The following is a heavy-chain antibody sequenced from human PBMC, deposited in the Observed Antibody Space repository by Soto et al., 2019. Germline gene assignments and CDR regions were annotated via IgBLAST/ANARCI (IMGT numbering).Heavy chain of an antibody. J-gene: IGHJ4*02. D-gene: IGHD3-9*01. CDR3: ARGFDILTFGFCLDY. CDR1: GGSMSSSSYY. V-gene: IGHV4-39*01. CDR2: MYFSGFYSGST. Sequence: SETLSLTCTVSGGSMSSSSYYWGWIRQPPGKGLEWIANMYFSGFYSGSTSYNPSLKSRVTISVDTSKNQFTLQVSSVTAADTAVYYCARGFDILTFGFCLDYWGQGTLVTVSS.